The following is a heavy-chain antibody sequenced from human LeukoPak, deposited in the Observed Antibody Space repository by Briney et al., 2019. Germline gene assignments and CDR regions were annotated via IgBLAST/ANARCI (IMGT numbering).Heavy chain of an antibody. J-gene: IGHJ4*02. CDR3: ARLSVAGIAV. D-gene: IGHD6-19*01. V-gene: IGHV4-34*01. CDR1: GGSFSGYY. CDR2: INHSGST. Sequence: SETLSLTCAVYGGSFSGYYWSWIRQPPGKGLEWIGEINHSGSTNYNPSLKSRGTISLDTSKNQFSLKLSSVTAADTAVYYCARLSVAGIAVWGQGTLVTVSS.